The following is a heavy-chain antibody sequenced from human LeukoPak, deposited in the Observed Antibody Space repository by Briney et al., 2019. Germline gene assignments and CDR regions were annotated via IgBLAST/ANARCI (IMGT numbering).Heavy chain of an antibody. CDR3: ARGLRGAFDP. J-gene: IGHJ5*02. Sequence: GGSLRLSCAASGFTFSDYSMNWVRQAPGMGLEWVSSISSSSSYIYYADSVKGRFTISRDNAKNSLYLQMNSLRAEDTAVYYCARGLRGAFDPWGQGTLVTVSS. V-gene: IGHV3-21*01. CDR1: GFTFSDYS. CDR2: ISSSSSYI.